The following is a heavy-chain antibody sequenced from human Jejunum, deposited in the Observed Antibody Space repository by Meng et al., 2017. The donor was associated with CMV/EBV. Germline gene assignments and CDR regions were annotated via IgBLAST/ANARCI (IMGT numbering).Heavy chain of an antibody. CDR2: FYSSDTY. J-gene: IGHJ4*02. D-gene: IGHD1-26*01. CDR1: GGSINNYY. Sequence: QVQVPETGPGLVKPSETWSLTVTASGGSINNYYWSWIRQAAGKGLEWIGRFYSSDTYNYHPSLNSRVTMSLDTSKNQFSLNLRSVTAADTAIYYCARGPGASTREGFDYWGLGTLVTVSS. CDR3: ARGPGASTREGFDY. V-gene: IGHV4-4*07.